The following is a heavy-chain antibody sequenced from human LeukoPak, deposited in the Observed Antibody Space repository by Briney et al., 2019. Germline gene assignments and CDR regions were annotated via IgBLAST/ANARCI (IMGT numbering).Heavy chain of an antibody. J-gene: IGHJ4*02. Sequence: GGSLILSCAAFGFTVSRNHMTRVRQAPGKGLEWVSIIYSGGSTYYADSVRGRFTISRDSSQNTLYLQMNGLRAEDTAVYYCVTLPTGDYWGQGTLVTVSS. CDR2: IYSGGST. CDR1: GFTVSRNH. CDR3: VTLPTGDY. V-gene: IGHV3-53*01. D-gene: IGHD2-15*01.